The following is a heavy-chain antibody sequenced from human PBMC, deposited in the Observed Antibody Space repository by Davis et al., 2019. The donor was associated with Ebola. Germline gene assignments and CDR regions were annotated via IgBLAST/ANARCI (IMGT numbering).Heavy chain of an antibody. CDR3: ARQRAPGYDAFDI. CDR1: GCTFSTLW. CDR2: IYPSDSDT. Sequence: GESLKISCKGSGCTFSTLWIGWVRQMPGKGLECMGIIYPSDSDTRYSPSFQGQVTISADKSLSIAYLQWSSLKASDTAIYYCARQRAPGYDAFDIWGQGTMVTVSS. J-gene: IGHJ3*02. D-gene: IGHD6-13*01. V-gene: IGHV5-51*01.